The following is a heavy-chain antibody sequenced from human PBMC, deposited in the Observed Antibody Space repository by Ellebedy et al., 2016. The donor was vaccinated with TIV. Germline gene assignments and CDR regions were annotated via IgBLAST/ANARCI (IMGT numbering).Heavy chain of an antibody. CDR3: ARGGWIQLWDGAFDI. J-gene: IGHJ3*02. Sequence: GESLKISCAASRFTFSSYYMHWVRQATRQGLELVSAIGTAGDTYYPGSVKGRFTISRENAKNSLYLQMNSLRAEDTAVYYCARGGWIQLWDGAFDIWGQGTMVTVSS. V-gene: IGHV3-13*01. CDR1: RFTFSSYY. CDR2: IGTAGDT. D-gene: IGHD5-18*01.